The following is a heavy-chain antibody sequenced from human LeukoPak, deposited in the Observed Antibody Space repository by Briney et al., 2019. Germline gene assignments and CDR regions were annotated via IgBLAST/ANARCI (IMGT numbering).Heavy chain of an antibody. D-gene: IGHD6-6*01. V-gene: IGHV1-69*06. CDR1: GGTFSSYA. Sequence: ASVTVSFKASGGTFSSYAISWVRQAPGQGREWMGGIIPIFGTANYAQKFQGRVTITADKSTSTAYMELSSLRSEDTAVYYCARAIAARPDAFDIWGQGTMVTVSS. CDR2: IIPIFGTA. CDR3: ARAIAARPDAFDI. J-gene: IGHJ3*02.